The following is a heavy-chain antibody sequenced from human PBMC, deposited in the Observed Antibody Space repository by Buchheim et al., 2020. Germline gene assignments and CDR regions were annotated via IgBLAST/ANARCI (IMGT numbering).Heavy chain of an antibody. CDR2: IYYSGST. CDR1: GGSISSSSYY. Sequence: QLQLQESGPGLVKPSETLSLTCTVSGGSISSSSYYWGWIRQPPGKGLAWIGSIYYSGSTYYNPSLKSRVTISVDTSKNQFSLKLSSVTAADTAVYYCARQSGSYRYFDYWGQGTL. J-gene: IGHJ4*02. V-gene: IGHV4-39*01. CDR3: ARQSGSYRYFDY. D-gene: IGHD1-26*01.